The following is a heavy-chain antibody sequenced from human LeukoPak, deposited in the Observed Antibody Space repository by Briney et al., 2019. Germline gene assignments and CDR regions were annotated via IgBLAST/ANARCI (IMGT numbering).Heavy chain of an antibody. CDR1: GFTFSSYA. Sequence: GGSLRLSCAASGFTFSSYAMHWVRQAPGKGLEYVSAISNNGGRTYYANSVKGRITISRDNAKNSLYLQMSSLRAEDTAVYYCARDITGTSFHPYYFDYWGQGTLVTVSS. V-gene: IGHV3-64*01. D-gene: IGHD1-7*01. CDR3: ARDITGTSFHPYYFDY. J-gene: IGHJ4*02. CDR2: ISNNGGRT.